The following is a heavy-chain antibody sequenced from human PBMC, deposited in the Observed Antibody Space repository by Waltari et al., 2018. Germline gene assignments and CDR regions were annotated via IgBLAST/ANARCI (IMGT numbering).Heavy chain of an antibody. V-gene: IGHV3-23*01. Sequence: EVQLLESGGDLVQPGGSLRLSCAAFGFTFSSFAFNWVRRAPGKGLEWVSTVSSSCSNTYYADSVKGRFTISRDNSKNTLYLQMSSLRADDTAVYYCARSNFLDYWGQGALVTVSS. D-gene: IGHD3-3*01. CDR2: VSSSCSNT. J-gene: IGHJ4*02. CDR1: GFTFSSFA. CDR3: ARSNFLDY.